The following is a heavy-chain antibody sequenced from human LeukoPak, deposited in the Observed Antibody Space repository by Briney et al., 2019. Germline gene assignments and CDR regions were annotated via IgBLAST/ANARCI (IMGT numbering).Heavy chain of an antibody. CDR1: GDSVSRTDGG. D-gene: IGHD3-10*01. CDR3: ARGGLVRGSINSFIAFDV. J-gene: IGHJ3*01. V-gene: IGHV6-1*01. Sequence: SQTLSLTCAISGDSVSRTDGGWNWIRQSPSRGLEWLGRTYYRSKWYYDDALSVESRISIKPDTSKNQLTLQLNSVAPEDTALYFCARGGLVRGSINSFIAFDVWGQGIMVTVSS. CDR2: TYYRSKWYY.